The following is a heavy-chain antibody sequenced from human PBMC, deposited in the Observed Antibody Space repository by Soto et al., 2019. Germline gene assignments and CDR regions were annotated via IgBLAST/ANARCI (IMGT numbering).Heavy chain of an antibody. J-gene: IGHJ4*02. CDR3: ARKSTYFDY. D-gene: IGHD2-2*01. V-gene: IGHV3-48*03. CDR1: GFTFSSYE. Sequence: GGSLRLSCASSGFTFSSYEMNWVRQAPGKGLEWVSYISSSGSTIYYADSVKGRFTISRDNAKNSLYLQMNSLRAEDTAVYYCARKSTYFDYWGQGTLVTVSS. CDR2: ISSSGSTI.